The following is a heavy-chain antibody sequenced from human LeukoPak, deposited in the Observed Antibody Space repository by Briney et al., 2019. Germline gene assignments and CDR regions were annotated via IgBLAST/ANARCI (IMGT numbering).Heavy chain of an antibody. CDR1: GGSISGYY. V-gene: IGHV4-59*01. Sequence: PSETLSLTCTVSGGSISGYYWSWLRQPPGKGLEWIGYIYYSGSTNYNPSLKSRVTISVDTPKNHFSLKLSSVTAADTAVYYCAGRSRSGWYYDYWGQGALVTVSS. J-gene: IGHJ4*02. CDR2: IYYSGST. CDR3: AGRSRSGWYYDY. D-gene: IGHD6-19*01.